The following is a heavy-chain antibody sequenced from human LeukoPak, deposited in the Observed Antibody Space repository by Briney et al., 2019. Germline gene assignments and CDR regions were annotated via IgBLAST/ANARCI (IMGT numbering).Heavy chain of an antibody. J-gene: IGHJ4*02. CDR1: GYPISGDSISSDYF. CDR3: ARTYCGGDCNFDS. D-gene: IGHD2-21*02. Sequence: SETLSLTCAVSGYPISGDSISSDYFWAWIRQPPGKGLEWIGSIYYSGSTYYNPSLKSRVTISVDTSKNQFSLKLNSVTAADAAVYFCARTYCGGDCNFDSWGQGTLVTVSS. CDR2: IYYSGST. V-gene: IGHV4-38-2*01.